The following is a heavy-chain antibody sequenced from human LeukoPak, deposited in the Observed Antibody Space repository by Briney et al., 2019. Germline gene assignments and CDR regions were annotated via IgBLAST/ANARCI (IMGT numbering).Heavy chain of an antibody. CDR1: GXTFSSYG. CDR3: ARDPTSTVVTPGDY. CDR2: IWYDGSNK. V-gene: IGHV3-33*01. J-gene: IGHJ4*02. Sequence: PGRSLRLSCAASGXTFSSYGMHWVRQAPGKGLESVVVIWYDGSNKYYADSVKGRFTISRDNSKNTLYLQMNSLRAEDTAVYYCARDPTSTVVTPGDYWGQGTLVTVSS. D-gene: IGHD4-23*01.